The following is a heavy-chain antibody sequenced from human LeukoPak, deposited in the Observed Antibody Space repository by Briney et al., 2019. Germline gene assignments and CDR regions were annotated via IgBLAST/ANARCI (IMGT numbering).Heavy chain of an antibody. CDR3: ARQSQIDY. CDR1: GFTFSGFS. CDR2: ISSSSSTI. Sequence: GGSLRLSCAASGFTFSGFSMNWVRQAPGRGLEWISFISSSSSTIYYADSVKGRFTISRDNAKNSLYLQMNSLRAEDTAVYYCARQSQIDYWGQGTLVTVPS. J-gene: IGHJ4*02. V-gene: IGHV3-48*01.